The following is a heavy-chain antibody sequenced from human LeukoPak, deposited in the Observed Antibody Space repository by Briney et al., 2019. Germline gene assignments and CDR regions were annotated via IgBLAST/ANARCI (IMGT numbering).Heavy chain of an antibody. CDR3: ARGFYEFEDSGYYFDF. Sequence: GGSLRLSCAASGFIVSSNYMNWVRQGPGKGLEGVSVIYRGGNTFYTGSVRGRFTISRDNSKNILSLQMNSLRPEDTAVYYCARGFYEFEDSGYYFDFWGQGTLVTVSS. V-gene: IGHV3-66*02. D-gene: IGHD3-22*01. J-gene: IGHJ4*02. CDR2: IYRGGNT. CDR1: GFIVSSNY.